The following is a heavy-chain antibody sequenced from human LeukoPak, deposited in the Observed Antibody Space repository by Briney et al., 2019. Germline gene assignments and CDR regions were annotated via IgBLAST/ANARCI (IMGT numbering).Heavy chain of an antibody. CDR3: ARSSYSSSSSV. CDR1: EFTFSNYA. J-gene: IGHJ3*01. CDR2: ISDTGGDT. D-gene: IGHD6-6*01. Sequence: GGSLRLSCAASEFTFSNYAMSWVRQAPGKGLEWVSVISDTGGDTYYADSVKGRFTISRDNAKNSLYLQINSLRAEDTAVYYCARSSYSSSSSVWGQGTMVTVSS. V-gene: IGHV3-23*01.